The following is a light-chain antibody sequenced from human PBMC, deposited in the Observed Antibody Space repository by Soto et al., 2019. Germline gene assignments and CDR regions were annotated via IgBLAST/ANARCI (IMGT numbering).Light chain of an antibody. V-gene: IGLV1-44*01. Sequence: QPVLTQPPSASGTPGQRVTISCSGSSSNIGSNTVNWYQQLPGTAPKLLIYTNHQRPSGVPDRFSGSRSGTSASLAISGLQSEDEADYYCAAWDDSLHGVVFGGGTQLTVL. CDR2: TNH. CDR1: SSNIGSNT. J-gene: IGLJ3*02. CDR3: AAWDDSLHGVV.